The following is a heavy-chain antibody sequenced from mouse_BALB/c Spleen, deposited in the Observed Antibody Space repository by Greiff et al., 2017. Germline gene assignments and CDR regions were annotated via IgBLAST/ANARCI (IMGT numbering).Heavy chain of an antibody. Sequence: QVHVKQSGPGLVQPSQSLSITCTVSGFSLTSYGVHWVRQSPGKGLEWLGVIWSGGSTDYNAAFISRLSISKDNSKSQVFFKMNSLQANDTAIYYCARSNYGRKTDYAMDYWGQGTSVTVSS. D-gene: IGHD1-1*01. CDR1: GFSLTSYG. CDR2: IWSGGST. CDR3: ARSNYGRKTDYAMDY. V-gene: IGHV2-2*02. J-gene: IGHJ4*01.